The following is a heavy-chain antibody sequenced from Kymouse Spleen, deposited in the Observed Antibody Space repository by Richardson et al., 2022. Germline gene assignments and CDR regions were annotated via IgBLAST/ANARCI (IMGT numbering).Heavy chain of an antibody. V-gene: IGHV4-39*01. CDR3: ARQSGYGLFDY. D-gene: IGHD5-12*01. Sequence: QLQLQESGPGLVKPSETLSLTCTVSGGSISSSSYYWGWIRQPPGKGLEWIGSIYYSGSTYYNPSLKSRVTISVDTSKNQFSLKLSSVTAADTAVYYCARQSGYGLFDYWGQGTLVTVSS. CDR1: GGSISSSSYY. CDR2: IYYSGST. J-gene: IGHJ4*02.